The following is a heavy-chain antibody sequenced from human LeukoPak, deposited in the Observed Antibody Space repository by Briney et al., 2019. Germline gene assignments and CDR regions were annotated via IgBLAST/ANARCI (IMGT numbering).Heavy chain of an antibody. Sequence: GGSLRPSCAASGFSFGDYSMNWVRQAPGRGLEWLAYISSSSSTIYYADSVRGRFTVSRDNAKSSLFLQMNSLRAEDTAVYYCARGFPPTTYYSGSGSSDFWGQGTLVTVSS. V-gene: IGHV3-48*04. CDR1: GFSFGDYS. J-gene: IGHJ4*02. CDR3: ARGFPPTTYYSGSGSSDF. CDR2: ISSSSSTI. D-gene: IGHD3-10*01.